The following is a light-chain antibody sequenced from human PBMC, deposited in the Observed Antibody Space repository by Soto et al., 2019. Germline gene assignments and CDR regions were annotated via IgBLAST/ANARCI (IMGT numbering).Light chain of an antibody. CDR3: QQYGSSSLT. CDR1: QSVSSSY. CDR2: GAS. Sequence: EIVLTQSPGTLSLSPGERATLSCRASQSVSSSYLAWYQQKPGQAPRLLIYGASSRATGIPDRFSGSGSGTDFTLTICRLESEDFAVYYCQQYGSSSLTFGGGTKVEIK. V-gene: IGKV3-20*01. J-gene: IGKJ4*01.